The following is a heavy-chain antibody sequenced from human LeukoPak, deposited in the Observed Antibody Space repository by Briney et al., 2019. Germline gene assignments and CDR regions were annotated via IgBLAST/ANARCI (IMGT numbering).Heavy chain of an antibody. D-gene: IGHD6-19*01. CDR2: INPNGGVT. J-gene: IGHJ4*02. CDR3: ARGPGAAVAGTSVGNFDY. V-gene: IGHV1-2*02. CDR1: GYTFTGHY. Sequence: ASLKVSCKGSGYTFTGHYIHWVRQAPGQGLEWMGWINPNGGVTNYAQNFQGRVTMTRDTSISTAYMELSGLRSDDTAVYYCARGPGAAVAGTSVGNFDYWGQGTLVTVSS.